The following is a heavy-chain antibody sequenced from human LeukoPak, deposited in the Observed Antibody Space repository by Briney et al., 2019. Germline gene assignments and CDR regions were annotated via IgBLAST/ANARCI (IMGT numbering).Heavy chain of an antibody. CDR3: ARRLLRAYCGGDCYYN. CDR2: ISGSGGST. J-gene: IGHJ4*02. V-gene: IGHV3-23*01. Sequence: GGSLRLSCAASGFTFSSYAMSWVRQAPGKGLEWVSAISGSGGSTYYADSVKGRFTISRDNSKNTLYLQMNSLRAEDTAVYYCARRLLRAYCGGDCYYNWGQGTLVTVSS. D-gene: IGHD2-21*02. CDR1: GFTFSSYA.